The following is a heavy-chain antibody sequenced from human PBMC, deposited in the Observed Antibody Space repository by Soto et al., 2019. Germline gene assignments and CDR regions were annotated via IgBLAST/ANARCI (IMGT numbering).Heavy chain of an antibody. CDR3: ASGVYYDSSGYPPYWYFDL. Sequence: QVQLVQSGAEVKKPGSSVKVSCKASGGTFSSYAISWVRQAPGQGLEWMGGIFPIFGTANYAQKFQGRVTITADESTSTAYMELSSLRSEDTAVYYCASGVYYDSSGYPPYWYFDLWGRGTLVTVSS. D-gene: IGHD3-22*01. J-gene: IGHJ2*01. V-gene: IGHV1-69*01. CDR2: IFPIFGTA. CDR1: GGTFSSYA.